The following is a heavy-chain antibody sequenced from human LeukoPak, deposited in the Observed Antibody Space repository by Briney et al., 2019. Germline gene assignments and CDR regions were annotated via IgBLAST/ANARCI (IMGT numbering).Heavy chain of an antibody. CDR3: AKDSGIAVAGTLRAFDI. V-gene: IGHV3-30*18. D-gene: IGHD6-19*01. J-gene: IGHJ3*02. CDR2: ISYDGSNK. Sequence: GGSLRLSCAASGFTFSSYGMHWVRQAPGKGLEWVAVISYDGSNKYFADSVKGRFTISGDNSKNTLYLQMNSLRAEDRAVYYCAKDSGIAVAGTLRAFDIWGQGTMVTVSS. CDR1: GFTFSSYG.